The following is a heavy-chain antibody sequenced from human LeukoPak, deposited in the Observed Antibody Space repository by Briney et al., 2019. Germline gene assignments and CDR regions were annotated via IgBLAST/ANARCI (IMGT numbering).Heavy chain of an antibody. CDR1: GFTFGDYA. CDR3: TRVGRGYGYGCLDY. Sequence: GGTLRLSCTASGFTFGDYAMSWFRQAPGKGLEWVGFIRSKAYGGTTEYAASVKGRFTISRDDSKIIAYLQMNSLKAEDTAVYYCTRVGRGYGYGCLDYWGQGTLVTVSS. V-gene: IGHV3-49*03. D-gene: IGHD5-18*01. J-gene: IGHJ4*02. CDR2: IRSKAYGGTT.